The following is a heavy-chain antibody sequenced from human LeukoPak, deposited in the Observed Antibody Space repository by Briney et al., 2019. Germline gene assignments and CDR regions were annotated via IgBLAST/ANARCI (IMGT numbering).Heavy chain of an antibody. J-gene: IGHJ4*02. CDR2: INHSGST. CDR1: GGSFSGYY. Sequence: SETLSLTCAVYGGSFSGYYWSWIRQPPGKGLEWIGEINHSGSTYYNPSLKSRVTISVDRSKNQFSLKLSSVTAADTAVYYCAREDGYNYFDYWGQGTLVTVSS. D-gene: IGHD5-24*01. V-gene: IGHV4-34*01. CDR3: AREDGYNYFDY.